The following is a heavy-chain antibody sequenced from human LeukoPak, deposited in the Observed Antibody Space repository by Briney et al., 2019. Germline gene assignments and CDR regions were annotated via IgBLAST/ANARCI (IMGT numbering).Heavy chain of an antibody. J-gene: IGHJ4*02. CDR2: IWNDGSNK. Sequence: PGGSLRLSCAASGISFKDCGMHWVRQAPGKGLEGVAVIWNDGSNKYYADSVKGRFTISRDNSKNTLYLQMNSLRAEDTAVYYCASKGGNDWEYFFDYWGQGTLVTVSS. V-gene: IGHV3-33*01. CDR3: ASKGGNDWEYFFDY. D-gene: IGHD1-1*01. CDR1: GISFKDCG.